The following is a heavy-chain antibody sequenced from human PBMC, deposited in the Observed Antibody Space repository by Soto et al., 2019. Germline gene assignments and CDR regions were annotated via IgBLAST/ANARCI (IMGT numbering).Heavy chain of an antibody. J-gene: IGHJ3*02. V-gene: IGHV4-39*01. CDR2: IYYCGST. Sequence: GWPRPHPGTGLEWVGSIYYCGSTCYIPSLKSRVTISVATPKNQFPLKLSPVTAADTAVYYGARPSPPRSGWYGAFDSWGQGRMVTVSS. CDR3: ARPSPPRSGWYGAFDS. D-gene: IGHD6-19*01.